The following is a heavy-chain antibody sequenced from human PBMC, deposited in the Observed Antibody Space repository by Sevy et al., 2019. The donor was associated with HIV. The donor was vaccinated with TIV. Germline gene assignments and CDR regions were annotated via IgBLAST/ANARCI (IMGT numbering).Heavy chain of an antibody. Sequence: ASVKVSCKASGGIFRSNAISWVRQAPGQGLEWMGGIIAVSGTTNYAQKFQGRVTVSADESRSTAYMELSSLRSEDTAVYYCAKDKYYYVSGCFDYWGQGTQVTVSS. CDR1: GGIFRSNA. CDR2: IIAVSGTT. CDR3: AKDKYYYVSGCFDY. D-gene: IGHD3-10*01. V-gene: IGHV1-69*13. J-gene: IGHJ4*01.